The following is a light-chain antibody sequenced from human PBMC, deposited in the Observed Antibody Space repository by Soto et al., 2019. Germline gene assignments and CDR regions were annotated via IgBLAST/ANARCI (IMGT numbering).Light chain of an antibody. CDR3: QQYNEWLT. CDR2: GAS. J-gene: IGKJ4*01. V-gene: IGKV3-15*01. CDR1: QSVSSN. Sequence: EIVMTQSPATLSVSPGERATLSCRASQSVSSNLAWYQKKPGQAPRLLIYGASTRATDTPARFSGSGSGTQFTLTISSLQSEDFAVYYCQQYNEWLTFGGGTKVDIK.